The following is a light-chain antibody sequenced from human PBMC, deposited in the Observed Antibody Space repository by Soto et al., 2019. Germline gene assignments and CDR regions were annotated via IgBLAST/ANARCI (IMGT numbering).Light chain of an antibody. Sequence: EIVLKQSKGSLSLSPGERATLSCRASQSVSSSYLAWYQQKPGQAPRLLIYGASSRATGIPDRFSGSGSGTDFTLTISILEPEDFAVYYCQQYGSSPPTFGQGTKV. CDR3: QQYGSSPPT. V-gene: IGKV3-20*01. CDR2: GAS. CDR1: QSVSSSY. J-gene: IGKJ1*01.